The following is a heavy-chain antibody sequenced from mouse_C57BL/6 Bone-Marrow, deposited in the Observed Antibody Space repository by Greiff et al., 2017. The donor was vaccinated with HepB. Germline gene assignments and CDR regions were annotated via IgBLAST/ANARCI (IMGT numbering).Heavy chain of an antibody. J-gene: IGHJ3*01. Sequence: EVQRVESGGGLVKPGGSLKLSCAASGFTFSDYGMHWVRQAPEKGLEWVAYISSGSSTIYYADTVKGRFTISRDNAKNTLFLQMTSLRSEDTAMYYCAKLRRTWFAYWGQGTLVTVSA. CDR2: ISSGSSTI. D-gene: IGHD2-4*01. CDR3: AKLRRTWFAY. V-gene: IGHV5-17*01. CDR1: GFTFSDYG.